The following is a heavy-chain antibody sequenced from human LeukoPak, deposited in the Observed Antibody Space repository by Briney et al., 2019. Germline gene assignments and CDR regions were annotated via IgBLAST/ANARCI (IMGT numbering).Heavy chain of an antibody. CDR1: GFTFSSYG. CDR3: AKDPFLGSGSYSYYYYGMDV. J-gene: IGHJ6*04. V-gene: IGHV3-30*18. Sequence: HPGRSLRLSCAASGFTFSSYGMHWVRQAPGKGLEWVAVISYDGSNKYYADSVKGRFTISRDNSRNTLYLQMNSLRAEGTAVYYCAKDPFLGSGSYSYYYYGMDVWGKGTTVTVSS. CDR2: ISYDGSNK. D-gene: IGHD3-10*01.